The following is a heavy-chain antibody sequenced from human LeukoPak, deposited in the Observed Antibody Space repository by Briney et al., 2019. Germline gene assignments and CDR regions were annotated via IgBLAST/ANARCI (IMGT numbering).Heavy chain of an antibody. D-gene: IGHD6-13*01. CDR2: IYYSGST. V-gene: IGHV4-59*01. CDR3: ARDRYSSSWYVPFDH. CDR1: GGSISSYY. Sequence: PSETLSLTCTVSGGSISSYYWSWIRQPPGKGLEWIGYIYYSGSTNYNPSLKSRVTISVDTSKNQFSLKLSSVTAADTAVYYCARDRYSSSWYVPFDHWGQGTLVAVSS. J-gene: IGHJ5*02.